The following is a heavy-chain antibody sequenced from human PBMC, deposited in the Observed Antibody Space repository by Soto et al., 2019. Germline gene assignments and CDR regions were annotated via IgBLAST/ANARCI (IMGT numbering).Heavy chain of an antibody. CDR2: INPNTGVT. D-gene: IGHD3-10*01. CDR3: AKDKVVRGNYYYYYGMDV. V-gene: IGHV1-2*04. J-gene: IGHJ6*02. CDR1: GYSFTDHY. Sequence: GASVKLSCKASGYSFTDHYMHWVRQAPGQGLEWLGWINPNTGVTHFAQKFQGWVTMTRDTSINTAYMELTSLKSDDTAVYYCAKDKVVRGNYYYYYGMDVWGQGTTVTVSS.